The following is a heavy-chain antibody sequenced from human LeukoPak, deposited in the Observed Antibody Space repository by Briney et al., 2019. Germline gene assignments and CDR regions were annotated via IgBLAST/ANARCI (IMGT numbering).Heavy chain of an antibody. V-gene: IGHV1-2*02. J-gene: IGHJ4*02. CDR2: INPCSGDT. Sequence: GASVKLACKASGYTFTGYYMHWVRQPPGQGLEWMGWINPCSGDTIYAQKFQGRVTMTRDTSISTAYMELSRLQSDDTAVYYCARLASSYYWGQGALVTVSS. CDR3: ARLASSYY. CDR1: GYTFTGYY. D-gene: IGHD6-19*01.